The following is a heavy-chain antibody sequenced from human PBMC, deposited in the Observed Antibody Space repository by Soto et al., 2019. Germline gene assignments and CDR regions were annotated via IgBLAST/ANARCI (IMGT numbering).Heavy chain of an antibody. CDR3: ARARDSYSSGWLQAGSFYFFGMDV. J-gene: IGHJ6*02. D-gene: IGHD6-19*01. Sequence: QVLLVESGGGVVQPGGSLRLSCAASGFSFKNYGIHWVRQAPGKGLEWVAGIWFDGSGEYYADSVQGRFTISRDNAKNTVYLLMNTLRAEDTAIYYCARARDSYSSGWLQAGSFYFFGMDVWGPGATVTVSS. V-gene: IGHV3-33*01. CDR2: IWFDGSGE. CDR1: GFSFKNYG.